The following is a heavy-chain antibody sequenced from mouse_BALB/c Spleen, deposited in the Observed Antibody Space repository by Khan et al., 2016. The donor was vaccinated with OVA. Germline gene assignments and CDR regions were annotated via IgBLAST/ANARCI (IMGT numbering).Heavy chain of an antibody. CDR3: ARDGSRYNYAMDY. J-gene: IGHJ4*01. CDR1: GYSITNDYA. D-gene: IGHD2-3*01. Sequence: EVQLQESGPGLVKPSQSLSLTCTVTGYSITNDYAWNLIRQFPGNKLEWMGYISYSGSAKYNPALKSRISITRDTSKNQFFLQLNSVTTEDTATYYCARDGSRYNYAMDYWGQGTSVTVSS. CDR2: ISYSGSA. V-gene: IGHV3-2*02.